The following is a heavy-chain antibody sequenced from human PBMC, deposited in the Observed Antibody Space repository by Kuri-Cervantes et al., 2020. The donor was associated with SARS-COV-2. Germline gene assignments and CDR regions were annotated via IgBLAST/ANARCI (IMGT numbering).Heavy chain of an antibody. CDR2: IGTAGDP. V-gene: IGHV3-13*05. CDR1: GFTFSSYD. Sequence: GGSLRLSCAASGFTFSSYDMHWVRQATGKGLEWVSAIGTAGDPYYPGSVKGRFTISRDNAKNTLYLQMNSLRAEDTAVYYCARDGPAAMGFDYWGQGTLVTVSS. D-gene: IGHD2-2*01. J-gene: IGHJ4*02. CDR3: ARDGPAAMGFDY.